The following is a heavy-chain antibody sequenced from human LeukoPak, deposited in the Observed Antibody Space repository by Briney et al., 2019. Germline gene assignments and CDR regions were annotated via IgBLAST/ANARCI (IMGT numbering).Heavy chain of an antibody. Sequence: SETLSLTCTVSGGSISSSSYSWGWIRQPPGKGLEWIGSIYYSGSTYYNPSLKSRVTISVDTSKNQFSLKLSSVTAADTAVYYCARPGYFDYWGQGTLVTVSS. V-gene: IGHV4-39*01. J-gene: IGHJ4*02. CDR2: IYYSGST. CDR1: GGSISSSSYS. CDR3: ARPGYFDY.